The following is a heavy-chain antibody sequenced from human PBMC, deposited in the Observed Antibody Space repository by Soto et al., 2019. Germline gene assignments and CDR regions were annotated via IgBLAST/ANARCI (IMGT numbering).Heavy chain of an antibody. CDR3: ARDLGDDFWSLDKEYNWFDP. CDR2: IWYDGSNK. J-gene: IGHJ5*02. CDR1: GFTFSSYG. D-gene: IGHD3-3*01. Sequence: GGSLRLSCAASGFTFSSYGMHWVRQAPGKGLEWVAVIWYDGSNKYYADSVKGRFTISRDNSKNTLYLQMNSLRAEDTAVYYCARDLGDDFWSLDKEYNWFDPWGQGTLVTVSS. V-gene: IGHV3-33*01.